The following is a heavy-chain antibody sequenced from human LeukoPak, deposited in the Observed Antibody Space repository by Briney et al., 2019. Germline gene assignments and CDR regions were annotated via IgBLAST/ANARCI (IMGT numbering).Heavy chain of an antibody. CDR3: AREGGYSSGWYPEYFDY. V-gene: IGHV3-48*01. CDR2: ISSSSSTI. Sequence: GGSLRLSCAASGFTFSSYAMNWVRQAPGKGLEWVSYISSSSSTIYYADSVKGRFTISRDNAKNSLYLQMNSLRAEDTAVYYCAREGGYSSGWYPEYFDYWGQGTLVTVSS. D-gene: IGHD6-19*01. CDR1: GFTFSSYA. J-gene: IGHJ4*02.